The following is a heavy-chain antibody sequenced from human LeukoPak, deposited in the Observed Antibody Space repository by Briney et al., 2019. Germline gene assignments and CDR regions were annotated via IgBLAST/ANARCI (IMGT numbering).Heavy chain of an antibody. CDR3: AGYNVLRFLEWLPRHFDY. CDR2: ISGSGGST. Sequence: PGGSLRLSCAASGFTFSSYAMSWVRQAPGKGLEWVSAISGSGGSTYYADSVKGRFTTSRDNSKNTLYLQMNSLRAEDTAVYYCAGYNVLRFLEWLPRHFDYWGQGTLVTVSS. D-gene: IGHD3-3*01. CDR1: GFTFSSYA. J-gene: IGHJ4*02. V-gene: IGHV3-23*01.